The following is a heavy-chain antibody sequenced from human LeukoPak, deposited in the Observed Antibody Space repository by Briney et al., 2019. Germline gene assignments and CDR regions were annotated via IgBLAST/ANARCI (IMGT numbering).Heavy chain of an antibody. D-gene: IGHD2-15*01. CDR2: IYYSGST. CDR3: GGCSGGSCYGVDY. V-gene: IGHV4-39*01. CDR1: GGSISSSSYY. J-gene: IGHJ4*02. Sequence: PSETLSLTCTVSGGSISSSSYYWGWIRQPPGKGLEWSGSIYYSGSTYYNPSLKSRVTISVDTSKNQFSLKLSSVTAADTAVYYCGGCSGGSCYGVDYWGQGTLVTVSS.